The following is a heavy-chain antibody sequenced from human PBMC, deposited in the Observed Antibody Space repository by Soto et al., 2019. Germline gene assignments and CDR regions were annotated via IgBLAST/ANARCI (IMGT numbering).Heavy chain of an antibody. D-gene: IGHD6-13*01. Sequence: EVQLVESGGGLVQPGGSLRLSCAASEFTVSSNYMSWVRQAPGTGLEWVSVIYSGGSTYYAGSVKGRFTISRDNSKNTVYLQRHSLRAEDTAVYYCASIQWGSSSHIDYWGQGTLVTVSS. J-gene: IGHJ4*02. CDR2: IYSGGST. V-gene: IGHV3-66*01. CDR1: EFTVSSNY. CDR3: ASIQWGSSSHIDY.